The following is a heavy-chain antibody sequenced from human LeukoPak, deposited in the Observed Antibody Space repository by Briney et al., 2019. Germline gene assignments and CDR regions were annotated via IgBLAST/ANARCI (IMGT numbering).Heavy chain of an antibody. J-gene: IGHJ4*01. V-gene: IGHV3-7*01. Sequence: GGSLRLSCAASGFSFSTYWMTWVRQAPGKGLEWVANINLDGNEVHYVDSLKDRFTISRDNARSSLYLQMNSLRAEDTAVYYCASGRHDFVQWGHGTLVTVSS. CDR1: GFSFSTYW. CDR2: INLDGNEV. CDR3: ASGRHDFVQ. D-gene: IGHD3-16*01.